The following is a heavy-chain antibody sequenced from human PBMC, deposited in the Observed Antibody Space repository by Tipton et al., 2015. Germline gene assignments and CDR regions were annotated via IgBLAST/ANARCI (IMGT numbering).Heavy chain of an antibody. V-gene: IGHV3-23*01. CDR1: GFIFSTYA. Sequence: SLRLSCAASGFIFSTYAMSWVRQAPGKGLEWVSGISGSGGSTYYVDSVKGRLTISRDNSKNTLYLQMSSLRAEDTAVYYCAARPGSGTYYLGTFDYWGQGTLVTVSS. CDR2: ISGSGGST. CDR3: AARPGSGTYYLGTFDY. J-gene: IGHJ4*02. D-gene: IGHD3-10*01.